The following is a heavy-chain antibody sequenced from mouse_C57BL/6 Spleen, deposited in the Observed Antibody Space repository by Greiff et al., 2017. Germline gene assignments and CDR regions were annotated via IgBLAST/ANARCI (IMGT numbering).Heavy chain of an antibody. D-gene: IGHD1-1*01. CDR2: IYPGDGDT. CDR1: GYAFSSYW. J-gene: IGHJ3*01. V-gene: IGHV1-80*01. Sequence: QVQLQQSGAELVKPGASVKISCKASGYAFSSYWMNWVKQRPGKGLEWIGQIYPGDGDTNYNGKFKGKATQTATKSSSTAYMQLSSLTSDDSAVYFCARVGLLLRDIEFAYWGQGTLVTVSA. CDR3: ARVGLLLRDIEFAY.